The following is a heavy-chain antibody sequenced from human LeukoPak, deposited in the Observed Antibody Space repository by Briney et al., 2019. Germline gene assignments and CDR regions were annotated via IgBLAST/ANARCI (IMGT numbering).Heavy chain of an antibody. CDR2: MSYGGTT. J-gene: IGHJ3*02. V-gene: IGHV4-39*07. CDR3: ARALSGYYAFDI. Sequence: SETLSLTCTVSGGSISTNTYYWGWIRQPPGKGLEWIGSMSYGGTTYYNPSLKSRVTISVDTSKNQFSLKLSSVTAADTAVYYCARALSGYYAFDIWGQGTMVTVSS. D-gene: IGHD1-26*01. CDR1: GGSISTNTYY.